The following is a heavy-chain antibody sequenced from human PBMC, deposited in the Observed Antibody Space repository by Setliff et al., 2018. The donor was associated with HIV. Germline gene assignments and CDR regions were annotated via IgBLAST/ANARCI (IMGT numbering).Heavy chain of an antibody. CDR2: IVVGSYNT. CDR3: AAASNRRVRGVNLHYYYYMDV. D-gene: IGHD3-10*01. J-gene: IGHJ6*03. Sequence: SVKVSCKVSGFTFTNSAMQWVRQARGQRLEWIGWIVVGSYNTNYAQKFQERVTITRDLSTSTAYMELSSLRSEDTAVYYCAAASNRRVRGVNLHYYYYMDVWGKGTTVTVSS. CDR1: GFTFTNSA. V-gene: IGHV1-58*02.